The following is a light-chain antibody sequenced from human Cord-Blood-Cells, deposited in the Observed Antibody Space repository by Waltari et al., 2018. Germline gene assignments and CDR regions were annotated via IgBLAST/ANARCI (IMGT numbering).Light chain of an antibody. CDR3: CSYAGSSTWV. Sequence: QSALTQPASVSGSPGQSITISCTGTSSDVGSNNFASWYQQHPGKAPKLMIYEVSKRPSGVSNRFSGSKSGNTASLTISGLQAEDEADYYCCSYAGSSTWVFGGGTKLTVL. V-gene: IGLV2-23*02. CDR2: EVS. CDR1: SSDVGSNNF. J-gene: IGLJ3*02.